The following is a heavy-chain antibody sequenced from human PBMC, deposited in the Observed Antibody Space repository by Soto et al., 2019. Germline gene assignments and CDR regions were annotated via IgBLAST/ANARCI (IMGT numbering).Heavy chain of an antibody. V-gene: IGHV5-51*01. CDR3: ARHLSGYDSHYYYGMDV. CDR2: IYPGDSDT. D-gene: IGHD5-12*01. Sequence: GESLKISCKGSGYSFTSYWIGWVRQMPGKGLEWMGIIYPGDSDTRYSPSFQGQVTISADKSISTAYLQWSSLKASDTAMYYCARHLSGYDSHYYYGMDVWGQGTTVTVSS. CDR1: GYSFTSYW. J-gene: IGHJ6*02.